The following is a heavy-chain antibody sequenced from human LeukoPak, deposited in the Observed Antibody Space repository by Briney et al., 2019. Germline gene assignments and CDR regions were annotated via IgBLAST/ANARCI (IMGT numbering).Heavy chain of an antibody. Sequence: GGSLRLSRAASGFTFSSYAMSWVRQAPGKGLEWVSAISGSGGSTYYADSVKGRFTISRDNSKNTLYLQTNSLRAEDTAVYYCAKDLGLRFLEWLPLDYWGQGTLVTVSS. CDR2: ISGSGGST. J-gene: IGHJ4*02. V-gene: IGHV3-23*01. D-gene: IGHD3-3*01. CDR3: AKDLGLRFLEWLPLDY. CDR1: GFTFSSYA.